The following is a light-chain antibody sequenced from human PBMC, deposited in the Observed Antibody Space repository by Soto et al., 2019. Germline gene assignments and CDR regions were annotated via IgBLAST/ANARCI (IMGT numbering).Light chain of an antibody. CDR1: LRISSY. J-gene: IGKJ1*01. V-gene: IGKV1-39*01. CDR3: QQSYGTPRT. Sequence: DIQMTQSPSSLSASVGDRVTITCRASLRISSYLNWYQQKPGKAPKLLIYAVSNLQSGVPSRFSASGSGTDFTLTISSLQPEDFATYYCQQSYGTPRTFGQGTQVEIK. CDR2: AVS.